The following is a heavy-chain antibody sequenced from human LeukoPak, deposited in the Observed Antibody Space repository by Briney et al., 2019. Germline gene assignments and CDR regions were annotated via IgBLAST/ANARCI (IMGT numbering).Heavy chain of an antibody. V-gene: IGHV3-21*01. CDR2: IISSSSYI. J-gene: IGHJ4*02. CDR1: GFTFSSYS. CDR3: AREGLYSSGWSTIPEFDY. D-gene: IGHD6-19*01. Sequence: GGSLRLSCAASGFTFSSYSMNWVGQAPGKGLEWVSSIISSSSYIYYADSVKGRFTISRDNAKNSLYLQMNSLRAEDTAVYYCAREGLYSSGWSTIPEFDYWGQGTLVTVSS.